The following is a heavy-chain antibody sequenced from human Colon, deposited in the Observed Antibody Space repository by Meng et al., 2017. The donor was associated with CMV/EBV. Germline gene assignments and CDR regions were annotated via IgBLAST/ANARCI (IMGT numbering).Heavy chain of an antibody. D-gene: IGHD2-15*01. CDR2: VDDGGRDV. V-gene: IGHV3-74*01. CDR1: GFTFNNYW. J-gene: IGHJ5*02. Sequence: GESLKISCAASGFTFNNYWMHWVRQPPGGGLVWLSRVDDGGRDVIYADSVKGRFTVSRDNARNTIYLQMNDLRAEDTALYYCARDTPHNAFDPWGQGTPVTVSS. CDR3: ARDTPHNAFDP.